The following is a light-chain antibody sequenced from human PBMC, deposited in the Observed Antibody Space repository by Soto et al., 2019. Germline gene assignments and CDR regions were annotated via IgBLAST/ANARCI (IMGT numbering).Light chain of an antibody. J-gene: IGLJ1*01. CDR3: AVWDDSLNGYV. CDR2: SNN. V-gene: IGLV1-44*01. Sequence: QSALTQPPSTSGTPGQRVTISCSGSSSNIGSNTVNWYQQLPGAAPKLLIQSNNQRPSGVPDRFSGSQSGTSAFLAISGLQSEDEADYYCAVWDDSLNGYVFGTGTKVTVL. CDR1: SSNIGSNT.